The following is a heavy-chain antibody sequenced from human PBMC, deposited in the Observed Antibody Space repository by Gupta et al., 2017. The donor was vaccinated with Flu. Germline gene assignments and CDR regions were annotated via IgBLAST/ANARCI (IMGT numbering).Heavy chain of an antibody. CDR3: VRVSTGWHFDF. D-gene: IGHD2-8*02. CDR2: ISPYNGGT. Sequence: QVQLVQSGAEVKMPGASVRVSCESFGYTFTDFIHYYIHWVRQAPGQGLEWMGWISPYNGGTTYAPKFQGRVTLTRDTSTNTAYMDLSRLRSDDTAIYYCVRVSTGWHFDFWGQGTLVTVSS. V-gene: IGHV1-2*02. J-gene: IGHJ4*02. CDR1: GYTFTDFIHYY.